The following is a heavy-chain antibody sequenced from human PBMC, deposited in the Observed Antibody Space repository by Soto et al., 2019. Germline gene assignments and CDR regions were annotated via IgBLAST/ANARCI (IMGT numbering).Heavy chain of an antibody. D-gene: IGHD2-15*01. CDR2: ISAYNGNT. V-gene: IGHV1-18*01. CDR3: ARSPASCSGGSCYIANYMDV. Sequence: QVQLVQSGAEVKKHGASVKVSCKASGYTFTSYGISWVRQAPGQGLEWMGWISAYNGNTNYAQKLQGRVTMTTDTSTSTAYMELRSLRSDDTAVYYCARSPASCSGGSCYIANYMDVWGQGTTVTVSS. J-gene: IGHJ6*03. CDR1: GYTFTSYG.